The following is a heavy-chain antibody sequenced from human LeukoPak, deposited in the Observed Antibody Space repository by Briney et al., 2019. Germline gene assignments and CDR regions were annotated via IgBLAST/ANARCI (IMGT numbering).Heavy chain of an antibody. J-gene: IGHJ5*02. V-gene: IGHV3-30*03. CDR2: ISSDGSIK. Sequence: PGGSLRLSCTASKFTFSHYGMQWVRQAPGKGLEWVAVISSDGSIKVYADSVKGRFTLSRDNSINTVDLQMNSLRAEDTAVYYCARDMNGLTWGQGTLVTVSS. D-gene: IGHD1-1*01. CDR1: KFTFSHYG. CDR3: ARDMNGLT.